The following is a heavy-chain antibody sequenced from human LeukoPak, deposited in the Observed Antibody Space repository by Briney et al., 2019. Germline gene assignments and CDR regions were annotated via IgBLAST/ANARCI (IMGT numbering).Heavy chain of an antibody. Sequence: PGGSLRLSCAASGFTFNSNAMNWVRQAPGKGLEWVSVISGSGSSTYYADSVKGRFTISRDNSKNAMYLQMNSLRAEDTAVYYCAKGRGYSYGNGYFDYWGQGTLVTVSS. V-gene: IGHV3-23*01. D-gene: IGHD5-18*01. J-gene: IGHJ4*02. CDR2: ISGSGSST. CDR1: GFTFNSNA. CDR3: AKGRGYSYGNGYFDY.